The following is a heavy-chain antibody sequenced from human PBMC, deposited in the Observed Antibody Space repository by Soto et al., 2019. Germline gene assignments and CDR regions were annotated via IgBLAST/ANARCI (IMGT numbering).Heavy chain of an antibody. CDR2: IYHSGST. V-gene: IGHV4-4*02. Sequence: QVQLRESGPGLVKTSGTLSLTCAVSGGSISTITWWSWVRQPPGKGLQWIGEIYHSGSTNYNPSLKSRVTISVDKSKNQFSLELSSVTAADTAMYYCARDLGSCSSTSCRPFDYWGQGTLVTVSS. CDR1: GGSISTITW. D-gene: IGHD2-2*03. J-gene: IGHJ4*02. CDR3: ARDLGSCSSTSCRPFDY.